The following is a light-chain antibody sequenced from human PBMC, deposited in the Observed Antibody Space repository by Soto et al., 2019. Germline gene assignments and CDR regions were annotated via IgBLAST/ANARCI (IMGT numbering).Light chain of an antibody. J-gene: IGLJ1*01. CDR1: SSDVGGYNY. Sequence: QSALTQPRSVSGSPGQSVTISCTGTSSDVGGYNYVSWYQQHPGKAPKLIMYDVIKRPSGVPDRFSGSKSGNTASLTISGLQAEDEADYYCCSYAGSYTHVFGTGTKLTVL. CDR2: DVI. V-gene: IGLV2-11*01. CDR3: CSYAGSYTHV.